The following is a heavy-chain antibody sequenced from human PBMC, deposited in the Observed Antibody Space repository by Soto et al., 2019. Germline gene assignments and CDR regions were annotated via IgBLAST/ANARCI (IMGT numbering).Heavy chain of an antibody. CDR3: ARDPGFCSGGSCCAD. V-gene: IGHV3-30-3*01. Sequence: QVHLVESGGGVVQPGRSLRLSCAASGFTFSSYAMHWVRQAPGKGLEWGSFISFDGSNKYYTDSVKGRFTVSRDNSKNPVYLQMNSLRPEDTAVYHCARDPGFCSGGSCCADWGQGTLVTVSS. CDR1: GFTFSSYA. D-gene: IGHD2-15*01. J-gene: IGHJ4*02. CDR2: ISFDGSNK.